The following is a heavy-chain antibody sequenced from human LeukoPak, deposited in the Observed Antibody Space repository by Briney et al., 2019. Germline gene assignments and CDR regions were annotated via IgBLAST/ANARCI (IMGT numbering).Heavy chain of an antibody. CDR1: GFTFSNYG. Sequence: GGSLRLSCAASGFTFSNYGIHWVRQAPGKGLEWVAIISYDGTNKYYADSVKGRFTISRDNSKNTLYLQMNSLRAEDTAMYYCAKEEGVMAIAGSPSGYWGREPWSPSPQ. V-gene: IGHV3-30*18. J-gene: IGHJ4*02. CDR3: AKEEGVMAIAGSPSGY. CDR2: ISYDGTNK. D-gene: IGHD2-21*01.